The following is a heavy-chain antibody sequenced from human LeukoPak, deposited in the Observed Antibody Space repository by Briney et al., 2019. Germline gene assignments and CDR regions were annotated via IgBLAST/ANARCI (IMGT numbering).Heavy chain of an antibody. D-gene: IGHD2-2*01. CDR1: GGTFSSYA. V-gene: IGHV1-69*04. J-gene: IGHJ5*02. Sequence: ASVKVSCKASGGTFSSYAISWVRQAPGQGLEWMGRIIPILGIANYAQKFQGRVTITADKSTSTAYMELSSLRSEDTAVYYCARERGCSSTSCHLRGFDPWGQGTLVTVSS. CDR3: ARERGCSSTSCHLRGFDP. CDR2: IIPILGIA.